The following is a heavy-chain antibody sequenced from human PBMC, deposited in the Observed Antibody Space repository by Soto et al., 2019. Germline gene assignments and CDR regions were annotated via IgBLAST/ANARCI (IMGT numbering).Heavy chain of an antibody. V-gene: IGHV3-9*01. Sequence: EVQLVESGGGLVQPGRSLRLSCAASGFTFDDYAMHWVRQAPGKGLEWVSGISWNSGTIVYADSVKGRFTISRDNAKNSLYLQVNSLRGEDTDLYYCAKDMRGGSSSSRYYYGLDVWGQGTTVTVSS. CDR2: ISWNSGTI. CDR1: GFTFDDYA. J-gene: IGHJ6*02. CDR3: AKDMRGGSSSSRYYYGLDV. D-gene: IGHD6-13*01.